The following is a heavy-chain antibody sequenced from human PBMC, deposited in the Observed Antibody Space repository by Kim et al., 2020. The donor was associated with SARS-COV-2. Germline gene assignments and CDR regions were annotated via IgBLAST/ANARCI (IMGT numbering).Heavy chain of an antibody. Sequence: GGSLRLSCAASGFTVSSNYMSWVRQAPGKGLEWVSVIYSGGSTYYADSVKGRFTISRDNSKNTLYLQMNSLRAEDTAVYYCAREGPSAWCMDVWGQGTTVTVSS. J-gene: IGHJ6*02. V-gene: IGHV3-53*01. CDR3: AREGPSAWCMDV. D-gene: IGHD3-10*01. CDR2: IYSGGST. CDR1: GFTVSSNY.